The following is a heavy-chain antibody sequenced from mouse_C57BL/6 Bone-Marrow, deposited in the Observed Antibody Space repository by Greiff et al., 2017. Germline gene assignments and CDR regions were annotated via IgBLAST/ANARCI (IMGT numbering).Heavy chain of an antibody. CDR3: ARYYYDYDGFAY. V-gene: IGHV1-55*01. D-gene: IGHD2-4*01. CDR2: IYPGSGST. Sequence: QVQLQQPGAELVKPGASVKMSCKASGYTFTGYWITWVKQRPGQGLEWIGDIYPGSGSTNYNEQFKSKATLTVDTSSSTAYMQLSSLTSEDSAVYCCARYYYDYDGFAYWGQGTLVTVSA. J-gene: IGHJ3*01. CDR1: GYTFTGYW.